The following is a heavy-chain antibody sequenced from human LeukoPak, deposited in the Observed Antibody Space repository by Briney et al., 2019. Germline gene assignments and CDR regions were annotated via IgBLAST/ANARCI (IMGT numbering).Heavy chain of an antibody. CDR3: AHGGHTGETIY. D-gene: IGHD2-15*01. V-gene: IGHV2-5*02. CDR1: RFSLRTTGLG. CDR2: IYWDGDK. Sequence: SGPTLVNHTHTLTLTCTFSRFSLRTTGLGVAWTRQPPGKALEWIGMIYWDGDKTYSPSLGSRLTITKDTSKNQVVLTMTNMDPVDTATYYCAHGGHTGETIYWGQGTLVTVSS. J-gene: IGHJ4*02.